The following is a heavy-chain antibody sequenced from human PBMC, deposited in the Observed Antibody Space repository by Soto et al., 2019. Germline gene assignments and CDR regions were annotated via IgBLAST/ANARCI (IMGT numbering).Heavy chain of an antibody. CDR1: GGSISSYY. CDR3: ARDPPGYSSGWYSRGNWFDP. CDR2: IYTSGST. V-gene: IGHV4-4*07. J-gene: IGHJ5*02. D-gene: IGHD6-19*01. Sequence: QVQLQESGPGLVKPSETLSLTCTVSGGSISSYYWSWIRQPARKGLEWIGRIYTSGSTNYNPSLKSRVTMSVDTSKNQFSLKLSSVTAADTAVYYCARDPPGYSSGWYSRGNWFDPWGQGTLVTVSS.